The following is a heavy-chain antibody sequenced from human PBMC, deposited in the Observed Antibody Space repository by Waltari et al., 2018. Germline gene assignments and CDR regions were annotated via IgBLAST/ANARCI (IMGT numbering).Heavy chain of an antibody. V-gene: IGHV3-53*01. J-gene: IGHJ5*02. CDR3: ARPVGNET. D-gene: IGHD1-26*01. CDR2: IYGGGST. CDR1: GFSVSGVY. Sequence: EVQLVESGGGLVQPGGSLRLSCAASGFSVSGVYMTWVRQAPGKGVQWVSMIYGGGSTYYADSVKGRFTISRDNSKNTVFLQMNSLRVDDTAVYYCARPVGNETWGQGTLVTVSS.